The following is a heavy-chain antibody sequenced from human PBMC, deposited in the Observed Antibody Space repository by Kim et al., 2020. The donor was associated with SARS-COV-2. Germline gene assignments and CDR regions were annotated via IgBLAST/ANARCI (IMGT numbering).Heavy chain of an antibody. V-gene: IGHV7-4-1*02. CDR3: ARGATVADDAFDI. Sequence: YAQGFTGRFVFSLDTSVSTAYLQISSLKAEDTAVYYCARGATVADDAFDIWGQGTMVTVSS. J-gene: IGHJ3*02. D-gene: IGHD4-17*01.